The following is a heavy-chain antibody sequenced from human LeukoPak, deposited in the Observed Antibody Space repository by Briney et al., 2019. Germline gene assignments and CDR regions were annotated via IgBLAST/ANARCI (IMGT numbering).Heavy chain of an antibody. CDR3: AGGLVLWDDAFDI. D-gene: IGHD1-26*01. J-gene: IGHJ3*02. CDR1: GFTFSSYS. V-gene: IGHV3-21*01. Sequence: GGSLRLSCAASGFTFSSYSMTWVRQAPGKGLEWVSSISSSSSYIYYADSVKGRFTISRDNAKNSLYLQMNSLRAEDTAVYYCAGGLVLWDDAFDIWGQGTMVTVSS. CDR2: ISSSSSYI.